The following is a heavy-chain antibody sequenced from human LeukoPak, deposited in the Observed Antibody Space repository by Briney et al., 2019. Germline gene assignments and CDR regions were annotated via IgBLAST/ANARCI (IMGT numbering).Heavy chain of an antibody. CDR2: INAGNGNT. Sequence: ASVKVSCKASGYTFTSYAMHWVRQAPGQRLEWMGWINAGNGNTKYSQKFQGRVTITRDTSASTAYMELSSLRSEDTAVYYCARAERRLQLGDYWGQGTLVTVSS. D-gene: IGHD5-24*01. V-gene: IGHV1-3*01. CDR3: ARAERRLQLGDY. CDR1: GYTFTSYA. J-gene: IGHJ4*02.